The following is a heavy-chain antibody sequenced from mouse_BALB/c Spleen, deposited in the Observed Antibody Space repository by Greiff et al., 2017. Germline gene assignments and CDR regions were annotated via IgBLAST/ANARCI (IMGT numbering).Heavy chain of an antibody. J-gene: IGHJ3*01. V-gene: IGHV5-6*01. CDR1: GFTFSSYG. CDR2: ISSGGSYT. CDR3: GRQYDYGGSGWFAA. D-gene: IGHD2-4*01. Sequence: EVQLVESGGDLVKPGGSLKLSCAASGFTFSSYGMSWVRQTPDKRLEWVATISSGGSYTYYPDSVKGRFTISRDNAKNTLYLKMSTLKPDDTAMYYSGRQYDYGGSGWFAARGQGTQVRVCA.